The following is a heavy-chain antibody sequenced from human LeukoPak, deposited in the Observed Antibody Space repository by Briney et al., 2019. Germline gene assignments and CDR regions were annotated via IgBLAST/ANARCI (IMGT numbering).Heavy chain of an antibody. V-gene: IGHV2-70*11. CDR2: IDWDDDT. D-gene: IGHD7-27*01. Sequence: SGPALVKPTQTLTLTCTFSGFSLNASGMCVSWIRQPPGKALEWLARIDWDDDTYYSTSLNTRLTISKDTSKNQVVLTTTNMDPVDTATYYCARMNRGNYFDYWGQGTLVTVSS. CDR1: GFSLNASGMC. CDR3: ARMNRGNYFDY. J-gene: IGHJ4*02.